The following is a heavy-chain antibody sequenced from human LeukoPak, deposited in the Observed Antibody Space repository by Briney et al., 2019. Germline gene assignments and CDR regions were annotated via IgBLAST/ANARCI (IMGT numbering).Heavy chain of an antibody. CDR3: ARDRGYYYDSSGPGGFDY. D-gene: IGHD3-22*01. V-gene: IGHV1-69*05. CDR1: GGTFSSYA. J-gene: IGHJ4*02. CDR2: IIPNFGTA. Sequence: SVKVSCKASGGTFSSYAISWVRQAPGQGLEWMGGIIPNFGTANYAQKFQGRVTITTDESTSTAYMELSSLRSEDTAVYYCARDRGYYYDSSGPGGFDYWGQGTLVTVSS.